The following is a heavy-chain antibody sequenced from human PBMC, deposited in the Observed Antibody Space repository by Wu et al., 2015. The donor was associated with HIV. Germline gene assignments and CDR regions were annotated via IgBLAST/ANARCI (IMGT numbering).Heavy chain of an antibody. J-gene: IGHJ5*02. CDR2: IIPAFGTT. D-gene: IGHD3-16*01. CDR1: EDTFNKYE. CDR3: ARGGVWTYYDNWFDP. Sequence: QVQLVQSGAEVRKPGSSLSVSCKTSEDTFNKYEITWLRQAPGQGLEWMGRIIPAFGTTTYAQKFQDRVRITADASTTTAYMELSSLRSDDTAMYYCARGGVWTYYDNWFDPWGQGTLVTVST. V-gene: IGHV1-69*13.